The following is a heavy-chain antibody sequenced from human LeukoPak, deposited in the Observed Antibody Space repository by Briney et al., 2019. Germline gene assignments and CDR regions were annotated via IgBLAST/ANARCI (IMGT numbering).Heavy chain of an antibody. CDR3: ARTLFPGAFDI. V-gene: IGHV4-39*07. CDR2: VYYSGST. J-gene: IGHJ3*02. Sequence: SETLSLTCTVSGVSLGSTTYYWGWIRQPPGKGLEWIGSVYYSGSTYYNPSLKSRVTISLDTSNNNFSLKMTSATAADTAVYYCARTLFPGAFDIWGQGTMVAVSS. CDR1: GVSLGSTTYY. D-gene: IGHD3-10*01.